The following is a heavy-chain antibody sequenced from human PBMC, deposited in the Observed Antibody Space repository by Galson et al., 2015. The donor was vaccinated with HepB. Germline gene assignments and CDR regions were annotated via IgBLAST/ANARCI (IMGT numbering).Heavy chain of an antibody. V-gene: IGHV1-2*02. CDR3: ARDDGASYYDFWTGSPPWGNWLDP. CDR2: INPNSGGP. J-gene: IGHJ5*02. D-gene: IGHD3-3*01. Sequence: SVKVSCKASGYTFNNYYIHWVRQAPGQGLEWMGWINPNSGGPKYAQNFQGGVTMTRDTSISTAYMELSRLTFDDTAVYYCARDDGASYYDFWTGSPPWGNWLDPWGQGTLVTVSS. CDR1: GYTFNNYY.